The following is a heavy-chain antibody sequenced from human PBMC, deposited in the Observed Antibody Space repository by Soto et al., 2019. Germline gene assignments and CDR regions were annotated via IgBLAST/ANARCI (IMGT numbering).Heavy chain of an antibody. D-gene: IGHD3-10*01. CDR3: ARTWFRLQGAYYYYYGMDV. CDR2: IYSSGST. CDR1: GGSISSHF. Sequence: PSETLSLTCTVSGGSISSHFWSWTRQPPGKGLEWIAYIYSSGSTNYNPSLKSRVTISIDTSKDQFSLRLLSVTAADAAIYYCARTWFRLQGAYYYYYGMDVWGQGTTVTVSS. J-gene: IGHJ6*02. V-gene: IGHV4-59*11.